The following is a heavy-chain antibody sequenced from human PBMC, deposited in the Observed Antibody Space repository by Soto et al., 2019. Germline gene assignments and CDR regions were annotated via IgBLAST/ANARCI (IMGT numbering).Heavy chain of an antibody. D-gene: IGHD3-16*01. CDR2: IKYDGNEK. CDR1: GFIFTNYW. CDR3: AIVKYYDRKFDL. J-gene: IGHJ4*02. Sequence: PGGSLILSCAASGFIFTNYWMTWVRQAPGKGLEWVAIIKYDGNEKYYVDPVRGRFAISRDNAKNSVYLQMNSLRAEDTAVYVCAIVKYYDRKFDLRGQRTLVTRSS. V-gene: IGHV3-7*05.